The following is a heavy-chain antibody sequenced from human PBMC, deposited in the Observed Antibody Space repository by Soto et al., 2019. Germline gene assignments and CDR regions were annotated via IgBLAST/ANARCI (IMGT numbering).Heavy chain of an antibody. CDR3: ARGCSGGSCYSGGADYFYYGMDV. Sequence: QVQLVQSGAEVKKPGASVKVSCKASGYTFTSYGISWVRQARGQGLEWMGWISAYNGNTNYAQKLQGRVTMTTDTSTSTAYMELRSLRSDDTAVYYCARGCSGGSCYSGGADYFYYGMDVWVQGTTVTVSS. CDR2: ISAYNGNT. CDR1: GYTFTSYG. V-gene: IGHV1-18*01. J-gene: IGHJ6*02. D-gene: IGHD2-15*01.